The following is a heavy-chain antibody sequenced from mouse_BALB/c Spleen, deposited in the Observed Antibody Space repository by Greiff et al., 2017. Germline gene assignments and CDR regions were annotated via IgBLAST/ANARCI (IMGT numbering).Heavy chain of an antibody. CDR2: IDPANGNT. V-gene: IGHV14-3*02. J-gene: IGHJ4*01. CDR3: ARSYYYGSSDYAMDY. D-gene: IGHD1-1*01. Sequence: EVQLQQSGAELVKPGASVKLSCTASGFNIKDTYMHWVKQRPEQGLEWIGRIDPANGNTKYDPKFQGKATITADTSSNTAYLQLSSLTSEDTAIYYCARSYYYGSSDYAMDYWGQGTSVTVSS. CDR1: GFNIKDTY.